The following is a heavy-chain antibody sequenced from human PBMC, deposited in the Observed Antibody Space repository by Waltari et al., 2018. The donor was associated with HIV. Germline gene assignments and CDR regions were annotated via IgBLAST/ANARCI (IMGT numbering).Heavy chain of an antibody. J-gene: IGHJ4*02. V-gene: IGHV4-38-2*01. Sequence: QVQLQESGPGLVKPSDTLSLTCAVSHFSISSGHYWGWIRQSPGKGLEWIGSVFHSGGTFYKPSFRSQVSISVDTSKNQFSLKLTSVTAADTAVYYCARQPAPDSTWFQIYFDYWGQGTVVTVSS. CDR2: VFHSGGT. CDR1: HFSISSGHY. D-gene: IGHD6-13*01. CDR3: ARQPAPDSTWFQIYFDY.